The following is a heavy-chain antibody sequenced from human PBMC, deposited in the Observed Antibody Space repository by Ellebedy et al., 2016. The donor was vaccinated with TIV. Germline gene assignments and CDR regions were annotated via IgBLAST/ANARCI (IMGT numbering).Heavy chain of an antibody. D-gene: IGHD6-13*01. CDR1: GFTFSYYS. CDR3: ARGSSSRGYFDS. V-gene: IGHV3-30-3*01. Sequence: GESLKISXAASGFTFSYYSMHWVRQAPDKGLEWVAVISHDGSNKYHAESVKGRFTISRDDSKNTLYLQMNTLRTEDTALYFCARGSSSRGYFDSWGQGTLVTVSS. J-gene: IGHJ4*02. CDR2: ISHDGSNK.